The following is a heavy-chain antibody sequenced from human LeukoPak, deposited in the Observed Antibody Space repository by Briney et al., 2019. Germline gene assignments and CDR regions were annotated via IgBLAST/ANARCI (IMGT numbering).Heavy chain of an antibody. V-gene: IGHV3-23*01. D-gene: IGHD3-22*01. CDR3: AKDGYNYDSSGHFDY. J-gene: IGHJ4*02. CDR1: GFTFSLFA. Sequence: QPGGSLRLSCAASGFTFSLFAMHWVRQARGKGLEWVSAISGSGGATYHADADSVKGRFTISRDNSKNALYLEINNLRAEDTAVYYCAKDGYNYDSSGHFDYWGQGTLVTVSS. CDR2: ISGSGGAT.